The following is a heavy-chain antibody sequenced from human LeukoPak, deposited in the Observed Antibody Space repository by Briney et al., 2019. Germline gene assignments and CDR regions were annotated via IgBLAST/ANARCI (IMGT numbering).Heavy chain of an antibody. J-gene: IGHJ3*02. Sequence: PSETLSLTCAVYGGSFSGYYWSWIRQPPGKGLEWIGEINHSGSTNYNPSLKSRVTISVDTSKNQFSLKLSSVTAADTAVYYCASGRPDYYGSGSYLFAFDIWGQGTMVTVSS. V-gene: IGHV4-34*01. CDR2: INHSGST. CDR1: GGSFSGYY. CDR3: ASGRPDYYGSGSYLFAFDI. D-gene: IGHD3-10*01.